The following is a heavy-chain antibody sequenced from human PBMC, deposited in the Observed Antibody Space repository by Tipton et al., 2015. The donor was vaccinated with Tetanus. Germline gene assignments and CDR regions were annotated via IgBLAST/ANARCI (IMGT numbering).Heavy chain of an antibody. CDR3: ARDRGMATLLGSEFDY. D-gene: IGHD5-24*01. J-gene: IGHJ4*02. Sequence: SLRLSCAASGFIFSAYGMHWVRQAPGKGLEWVAVISYDGTNKYHTDSVKGRFTISRDNSKNTLYLQMNSLRPEDTAVYYCARDRGMATLLGSEFDYWGQGTLVTVSP. CDR1: GFIFSAYG. V-gene: IGHV3-30*03. CDR2: ISYDGTNK.